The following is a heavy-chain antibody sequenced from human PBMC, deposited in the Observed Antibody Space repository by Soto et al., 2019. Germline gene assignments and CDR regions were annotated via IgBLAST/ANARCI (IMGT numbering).Heavy chain of an antibody. CDR1: GFTFSSYA. CDR2: ISVSGGST. Sequence: GGSLRLSSAASGFTFSSYAMRWVRQAPGKGLEWVSAISVSGGSTYYADSVKGRFSISRVNSQNTLYLQMNSLRAEDTAVYYCAKVPYYYDSSGYYYTYYFDYWGQGTLVTVSS. D-gene: IGHD3-22*01. CDR3: AKVPYYYDSSGYYYTYYFDY. J-gene: IGHJ4*02. V-gene: IGHV3-23*01.